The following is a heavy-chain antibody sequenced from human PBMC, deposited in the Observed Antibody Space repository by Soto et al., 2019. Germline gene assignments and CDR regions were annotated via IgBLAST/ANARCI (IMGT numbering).Heavy chain of an antibody. CDR1: GFTFSSYG. CDR3: ARDPAPVGDNYYYYGMDV. V-gene: IGHV3-33*01. CDR2: IWYDGSNK. D-gene: IGHD1-26*01. J-gene: IGHJ6*02. Sequence: GGSLRLSCAASGFTFSSYGMHWVRQAPGKGLEWVAVIWYDGSNKYYADSVKGRFTISRDNSKNTLYLQMNSLRAEDTAVYYCARDPAPVGDNYYYYGMDVWGQGTTVTVSS.